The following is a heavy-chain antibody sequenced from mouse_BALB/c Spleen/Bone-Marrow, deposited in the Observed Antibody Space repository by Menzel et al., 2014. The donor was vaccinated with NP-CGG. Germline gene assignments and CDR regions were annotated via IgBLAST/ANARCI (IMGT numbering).Heavy chain of an antibody. Sequence: EVQLVESGGGLVQPGGSLRLSCATSGFTFSDFYMEWVRQPPGKRLEWIAASRNKVNDYTTEYSASVKGRFIVSRDTSQSILYLRMNALRAEDTAIYYCARAVYGNFDYWGQGTTLTVSS. J-gene: IGHJ2*01. CDR3: ARAVYGNFDY. CDR2: SRNKVNDYTT. V-gene: IGHV7-1*02. D-gene: IGHD2-1*01. CDR1: GFTFSDFY.